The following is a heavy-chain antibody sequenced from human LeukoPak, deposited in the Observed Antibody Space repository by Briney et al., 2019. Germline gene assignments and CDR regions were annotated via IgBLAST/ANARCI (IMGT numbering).Heavy chain of an antibody. CDR2: ISGSGVRT. CDR1: GFTFRSYT. Sequence: PGGSLRLSCAASGFTFRSYTMCWVCQAPREGLEWVAGISGSGVRTYYADSVKGRLTISRDNSKNTLYVHMNSLRAGDTAVYYFAEIIDYGVLDACDIWGQGTMVTVSS. D-gene: IGHD4-17*01. CDR3: AEIIDYGVLDACDI. V-gene: IGHV3-23*01. J-gene: IGHJ3*02.